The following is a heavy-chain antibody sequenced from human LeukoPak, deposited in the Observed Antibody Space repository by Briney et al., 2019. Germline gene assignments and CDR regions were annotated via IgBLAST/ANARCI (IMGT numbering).Heavy chain of an antibody. J-gene: IGHJ6*03. D-gene: IGHD4-17*01. CDR1: GFTFSSYG. Sequence: GGSLRLSCAASGFTFSSYGMHWVRQAPGKGLEWVAVISYDGSNKYYADSVKGRFTISRDNSKNTLYLQMNSLRAEDTAVYYCAKSSPRQTTHYMDVWGKGTTVTVSS. V-gene: IGHV3-30*18. CDR3: AKSSPRQTTHYMDV. CDR2: ISYDGSNK.